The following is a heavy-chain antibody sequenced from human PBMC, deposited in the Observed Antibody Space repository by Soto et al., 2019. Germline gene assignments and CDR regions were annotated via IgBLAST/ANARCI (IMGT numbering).Heavy chain of an antibody. CDR1: GYTFTSYY. CDR3: AREVDITMVRGVSGTNWFDP. CDR2: INPSGGST. J-gene: IGHJ5*02. V-gene: IGHV1-46*03. Sequence: ASVKVSCKASGYTFTSYYMHWVRQAPGQGLEWMGIINPSGGSTSYAQKFQGRVTMTRDTSTSTVYMELSSLRPEDTAVYYCAREVDITMVRGVSGTNWFDPWGQGTLVTVSS. D-gene: IGHD3-10*01.